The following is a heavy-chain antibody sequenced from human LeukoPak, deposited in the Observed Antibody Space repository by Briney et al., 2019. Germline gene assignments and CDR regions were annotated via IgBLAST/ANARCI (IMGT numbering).Heavy chain of an antibody. CDR1: GGSFSGYY. CDR2: INHSGST. CDR3: ARGRPGYYYGSGSYRSRTWFDP. J-gene: IGHJ5*02. V-gene: IGHV4-34*01. D-gene: IGHD3-10*01. Sequence: SETLSLTCAVYGGSFSGYYWSWIRQPPGKGLEWIGEINHSGSTNYNPSLKSRVTISVNTSKNQFSLKLSSVTAADTAVYYCARGRPGYYYGSGSYRSRTWFDPWGQGTLVTVSS.